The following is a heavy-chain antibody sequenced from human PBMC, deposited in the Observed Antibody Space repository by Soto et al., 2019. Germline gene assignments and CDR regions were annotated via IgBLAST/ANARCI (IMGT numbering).Heavy chain of an antibody. CDR3: AKVGGAMAHQTFDY. CDR2: ISGSGCST. Sequence: PWGSLRLSCAASGFTFSSYAMSWVRQAPGKGLEWVSAISGSGCSTYYADSVKGRFTISRDNSKNTLYLQMNSLRAEDAAVYYCAKVGGAMAHQTFDYWGQGTLVTVSS. CDR1: GFTFSSYA. J-gene: IGHJ4*02. V-gene: IGHV3-23*01. D-gene: IGHD5-18*01.